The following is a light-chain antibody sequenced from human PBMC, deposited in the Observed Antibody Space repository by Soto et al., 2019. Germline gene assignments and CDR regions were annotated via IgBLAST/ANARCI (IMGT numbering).Light chain of an antibody. J-gene: IGKJ4*01. CDR1: QTVTSN. Sequence: IVLTQSPGTLSLSPGDRATLSCMSSQTVTSNYLAWYQQKPGQAPRLLIYDASNRATGIPARFSGSGSGTEFTLTISSLQSEDFAVYYCQQYNNWPLTFGGGTKVDIK. V-gene: IGKV3D-15*01. CDR3: QQYNNWPLT. CDR2: DAS.